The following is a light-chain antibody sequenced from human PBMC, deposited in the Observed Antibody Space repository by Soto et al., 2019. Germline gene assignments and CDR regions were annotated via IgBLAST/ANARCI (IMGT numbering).Light chain of an antibody. CDR2: RNA. Sequence: QSVLTQPPSASGTPGQRVTISCSGSSSNIGNNFAYWYQQLPGTAPKLLIYRNAQRPSGVPDRFSGSKSGTSASLAISGLRSEDEANYYCSSFRRSNTPHVLFGGGTKLTVL. CDR1: SSNIGNNF. CDR3: SSFRRSNTPHVL. J-gene: IGLJ2*01. V-gene: IGLV1-47*01.